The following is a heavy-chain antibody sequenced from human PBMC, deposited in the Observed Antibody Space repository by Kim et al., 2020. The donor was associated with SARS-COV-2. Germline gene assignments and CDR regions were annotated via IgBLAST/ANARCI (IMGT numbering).Heavy chain of an antibody. Sequence: SETLSLTCTVSGGSISSYYWSWIRQPPGKGLEWIGYIYYSGSTNYNPSLKSRVTISVDTSKNQFSLKLSSVTAADTAVYYCARDNTLMRQLDTSYYYYYYGMDVWGQGTTVTVSS. CDR1: GGSISSYY. D-gene: IGHD6-13*01. CDR2: IYYSGST. V-gene: IGHV4-59*13. CDR3: ARDNTLMRQLDTSYYYYYYGMDV. J-gene: IGHJ6*02.